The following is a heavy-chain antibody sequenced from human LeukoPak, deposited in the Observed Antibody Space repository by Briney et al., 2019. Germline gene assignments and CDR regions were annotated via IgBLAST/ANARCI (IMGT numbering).Heavy chain of an antibody. CDR1: GFTFSSYA. V-gene: IGHV3-23*01. CDR2: ISGSGGST. D-gene: IGHD6-19*01. CDR3: ARDFGSSGAIDY. J-gene: IGHJ4*02. Sequence: PGGSLRLSCAASGFTFSSYAMSWVRQAPGKGLEWVSAISGSGGSTYYADSVKGRFTISRDSSKNTLFLQMNSLRAEDTAVYYCARDFGSSGAIDYWGQGTLVTVSS.